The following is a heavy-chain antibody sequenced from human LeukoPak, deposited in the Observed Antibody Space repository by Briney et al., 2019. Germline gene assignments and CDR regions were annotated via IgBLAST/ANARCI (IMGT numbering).Heavy chain of an antibody. Sequence: GRSLRLSCAASGFTFSSYGMHWVRQAPGKGLEWVSVISGSGGSTYYADSVKGRFTISRDNSKNTLSLQMNSLRAEDSAVYFCAKGSVAAGTTYWGQGTLVTVSS. D-gene: IGHD6-13*01. J-gene: IGHJ4*02. CDR3: AKGSVAAGTTY. CDR1: GFTFSSYG. V-gene: IGHV3-23*01. CDR2: ISGSGGST.